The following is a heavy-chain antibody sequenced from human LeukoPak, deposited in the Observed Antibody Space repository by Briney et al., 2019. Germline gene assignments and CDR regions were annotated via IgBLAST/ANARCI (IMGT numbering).Heavy chain of an antibody. J-gene: IGHJ4*02. CDR2: ISDSSDSI. CDR1: GFTFSNYA. CDR3: AKGLVTGSLDY. V-gene: IGHV3-23*01. Sequence: PGGSLRLSCAASGFTFSNYAMSWVRQAPGKGLEWVSSISDSSDSIYYADSVKGRFTVSRANSENTLYLQMNSLRAEDTAVYYCAKGLVTGSLDYWGQGALVTVSS. D-gene: IGHD3-10*01.